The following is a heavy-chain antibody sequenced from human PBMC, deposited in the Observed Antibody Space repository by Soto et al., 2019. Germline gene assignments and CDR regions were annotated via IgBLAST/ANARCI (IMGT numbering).Heavy chain of an antibody. D-gene: IGHD2-2*01. CDR1: GYTFASYG. Sequence: QVQLVQSGAEVKKPGASVKVSCKASGYTFASYGISWVRQAPGQGLEWMGWISAYNGNTNYAQKLKGSVTLTTDTFTRRADMEVRSLRSDDTAVYYCAREGTCSSTSCPTYFSFGMDVWGPGTTVTVSS. J-gene: IGHJ6*02. CDR2: ISAYNGNT. V-gene: IGHV1-18*01. CDR3: AREGTCSSTSCPTYFSFGMDV.